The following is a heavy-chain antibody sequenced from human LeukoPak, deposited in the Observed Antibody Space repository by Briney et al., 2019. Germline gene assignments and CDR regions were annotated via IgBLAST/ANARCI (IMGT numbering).Heavy chain of an antibody. CDR3: ARGPNFFF. Sequence: PGGSLRLSCAASGFTFSSYWMHWVRQAPGKGLVWVSLINGDGSSISYADSVKGRFTISRDNAKNTLYPQMNSLRAEDTAVYYCARGPNFFFWGQGTTVTVSS. V-gene: IGHV3-74*01. J-gene: IGHJ6*02. CDR2: INGDGSSI. CDR1: GFTFSSYW. D-gene: IGHD2/OR15-2a*01.